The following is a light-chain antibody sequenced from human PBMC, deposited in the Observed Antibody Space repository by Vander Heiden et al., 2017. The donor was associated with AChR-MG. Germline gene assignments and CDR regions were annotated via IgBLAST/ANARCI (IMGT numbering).Light chain of an antibody. CDR2: GAS. CDR1: QSVSSN. CDR3: HQHNTWPIT. V-gene: IGKV3-15*01. J-gene: IGKJ5*01. Sequence: ELVMTQSLATLSLSPGERATLSCRASQSVSSNLVWYQQKPGQAPRLLIYGASTRATGIPARFSGSGSGTEFTLTISSLQSEDFALYYCHQHNTWPITFGEGTRLEIK.